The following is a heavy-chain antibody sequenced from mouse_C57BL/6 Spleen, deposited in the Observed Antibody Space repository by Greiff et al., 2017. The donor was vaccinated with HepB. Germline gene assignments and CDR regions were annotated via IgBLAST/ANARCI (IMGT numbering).Heavy chain of an antibody. V-gene: IGHV14-1*01. CDR1: GFNIKDYY. CDR3: TTPLYGNRAWFAY. D-gene: IGHD2-1*01. Sequence: VQLQQSGAELVRPGASVKLSCTASGFNIKDYYMYWVKQRPEQGLEWIGRIDPEDGDTEYAPKFQGKATMTADTSSNTAYLQLSSLTSEDTAVYYCTTPLYGNRAWFAYWGQGTLVTVSA. J-gene: IGHJ3*01. CDR2: IDPEDGDT.